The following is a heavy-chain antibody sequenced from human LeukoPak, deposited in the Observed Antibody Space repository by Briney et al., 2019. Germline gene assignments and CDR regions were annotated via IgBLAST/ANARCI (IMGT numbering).Heavy chain of an antibody. D-gene: IGHD6-13*01. J-gene: IGHJ4*02. CDR1: GGSISSYY. Sequence: SETLSLTCTVSGGSISSYYWSWIRQPPGKGLEWIGYIYYSGSTNYNPSLKSRVTISVDTSKNQFSLKLSSVTAADTAVYYCARSVGVVAAAGDYFDYWGQGTLVTVSS. V-gene: IGHV4-59*01. CDR3: ARSVGVVAAAGDYFDY. CDR2: IYYSGST.